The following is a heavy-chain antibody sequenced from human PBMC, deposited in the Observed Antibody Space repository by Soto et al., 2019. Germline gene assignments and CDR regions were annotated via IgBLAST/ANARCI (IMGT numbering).Heavy chain of an antibody. CDR3: ARDFVIAARPHYYGMDV. CDR1: GFTFSSYG. J-gene: IGHJ6*02. D-gene: IGHD6-6*01. CDR2: IWYDGSNK. V-gene: IGHV3-33*01. Sequence: QVQLVESGGGVVQPGRSLRLSCAASGFTFSSYGMHRVRQAPGKGLEWVAGIWYDGSNKYYADSVKGRFTISRDNSKNTLYLQMNSLRAEDTAVYYCARDFVIAARPHYYGMDVWGQGTTVTVSS.